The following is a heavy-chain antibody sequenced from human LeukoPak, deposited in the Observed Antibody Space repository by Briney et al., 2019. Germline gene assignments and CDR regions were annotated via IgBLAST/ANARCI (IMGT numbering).Heavy chain of an antibody. V-gene: IGHV4-34*01. D-gene: IGHD2-15*01. CDR1: GGSFSGYY. Sequence: SETLSLTCAVYGGSFSGYYWSWIRQPPGKGLEWIGEINHSGSTNYNPSLKSRVTISVDTSKNQFSLKLSSVTAADTAVYYCARARLGYCSRGSCLLYNWFDPWGQGTLVTVST. CDR3: ARARLGYCSRGSCLLYNWFDP. J-gene: IGHJ5*02. CDR2: INHSGST.